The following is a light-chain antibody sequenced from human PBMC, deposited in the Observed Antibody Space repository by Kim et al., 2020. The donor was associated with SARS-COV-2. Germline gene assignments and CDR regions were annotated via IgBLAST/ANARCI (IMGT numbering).Light chain of an antibody. CDR3: QTWATGIPV. CDR2: VNSDGSH. J-gene: IGLJ3*02. V-gene: IGLV4-69*01. Sequence: QLVLTQSPSASASLGASVKLTCTLSSRHSTYAIAWHQQQPEKGPRYLMRVNSDGSHTKGDGIPDRFSGSGSGAERNLTISSLQSEDEADYYCQTWATGIPVFGGGTQLTVL. CDR1: SRHSTYA.